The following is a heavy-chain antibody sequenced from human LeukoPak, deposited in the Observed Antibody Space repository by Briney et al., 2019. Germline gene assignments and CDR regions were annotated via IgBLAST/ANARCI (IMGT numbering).Heavy chain of an antibody. CDR1: GFTFSSYA. J-gene: IGHJ3*02. Sequence: PAGSLRLSCSASGFTFSSYAMHWVCQAPGQGLEYVSGISSNGGSTYYADSVKGRFTISRDNSKNTLYLQMSSLRAEDTAVYYCVKAFYYDSSVTNAFDIWGQGTMVTVSS. D-gene: IGHD3-22*01. V-gene: IGHV3-64D*09. CDR2: ISSNGGST. CDR3: VKAFYYDSSVTNAFDI.